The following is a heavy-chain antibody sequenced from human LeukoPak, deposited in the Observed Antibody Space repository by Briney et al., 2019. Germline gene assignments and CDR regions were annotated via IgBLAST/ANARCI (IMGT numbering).Heavy chain of an antibody. Sequence: SQTLSLTCAISGDSVSSNSAAWNWIRQSPSRGLEWLGRTYYRSKWYNDYAVSVKSQITINPDTSKNQFSLKLSSVTAADTAVYYCARGRRTGTTNWFDPWGQGTLVTVSS. CDR3: ARGRRTGTTNWFDP. J-gene: IGHJ5*02. CDR2: TYYRSKWYN. D-gene: IGHD1-1*01. CDR1: GDSVSSNSAA. V-gene: IGHV6-1*01.